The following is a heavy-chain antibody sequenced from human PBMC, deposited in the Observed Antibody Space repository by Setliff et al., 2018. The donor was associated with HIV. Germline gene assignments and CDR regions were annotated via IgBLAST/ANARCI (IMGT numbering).Heavy chain of an antibody. D-gene: IGHD6-19*01. CDR2: IYHSGST. Sequence: SETLSLTCAVSGGSIGGTHYWNWVRQPPGKGLEWIGEIYHSGSTNYNPSLKSRVTISVDKSKNQFSLKLSSVTAADTAVYYCARKILAVDYWGQGTLVTVSS. CDR3: ARKILAVDY. J-gene: IGHJ4*02. CDR1: GGSIGGTHY. V-gene: IGHV4-4*02.